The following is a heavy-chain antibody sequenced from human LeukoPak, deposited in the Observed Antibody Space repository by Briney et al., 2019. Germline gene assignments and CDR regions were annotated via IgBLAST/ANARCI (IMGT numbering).Heavy chain of an antibody. Sequence: ASVKVSCKVSGYTLTEVSIHWVRQAPGGALECMGGFDPEDGETVYAPKFQGRVTMTEDTSADTAYMELSSLRSEDTAVYYCTTCLNGAGQPVAIYYYGMDVWGQGTTVTVSS. D-gene: IGHD2-2*01. CDR2: FDPEDGET. CDR3: TTCLNGAGQPVAIYYYGMDV. J-gene: IGHJ6*02. V-gene: IGHV1-24*01. CDR1: GYTLTEVS.